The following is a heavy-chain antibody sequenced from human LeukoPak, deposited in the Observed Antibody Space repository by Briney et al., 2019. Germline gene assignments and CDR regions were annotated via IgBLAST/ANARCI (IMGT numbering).Heavy chain of an antibody. CDR1: GFTVSSNY. D-gene: IGHD5-12*01. CDR2: ITSGDNNI. J-gene: IGHJ4*02. Sequence: TAGGSLRLSCAASGFTVSSNYMNWVRQAPGKGLECVSCITSGDNNIYYADSVKGRFTVSRDNAKNSLYLQMDSLRAEDTAVYYCARDPVTNAGYDWDYWGQGILVTVSS. CDR3: ARDPVTNAGYDWDY. V-gene: IGHV3-11*01.